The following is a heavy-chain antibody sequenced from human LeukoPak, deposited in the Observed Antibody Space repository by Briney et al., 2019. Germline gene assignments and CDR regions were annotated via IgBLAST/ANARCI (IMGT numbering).Heavy chain of an antibody. CDR1: GGSISSGSYY. V-gene: IGHV4-61*02. CDR3: ARGGIAVAGFDY. Sequence: SETLSLTCTVSGGSISSGSYYWSWIRQPAGKGLEWIGRIYTSGSTNYNPSLKSRVTISVDTSKNQFSLKLSSVTAADTAVYYCARGGIAVAGFDYWGQGTLVTVSS. CDR2: IYTSGST. J-gene: IGHJ4*02. D-gene: IGHD6-19*01.